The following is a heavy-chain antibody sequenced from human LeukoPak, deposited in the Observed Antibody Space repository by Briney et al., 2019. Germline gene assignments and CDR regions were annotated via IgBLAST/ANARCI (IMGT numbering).Heavy chain of an antibody. D-gene: IGHD4-17*01. J-gene: IGHJ6*03. CDR1: GFTFSSYS. CDR2: ISSFSGTI. V-gene: IGHV3-48*01. Sequence: GGSLRLSCAASGFTFSSYSMNWVRQAPGKGLEWISYISSFSGTIDYADSVKGRFTISRDNSRNTLFLQMNSLRAEDTAVYYCAKNPYGDYILDYYYYMDVRGKGTTVTVSS. CDR3: AKNPYGDYILDYYYYMDV.